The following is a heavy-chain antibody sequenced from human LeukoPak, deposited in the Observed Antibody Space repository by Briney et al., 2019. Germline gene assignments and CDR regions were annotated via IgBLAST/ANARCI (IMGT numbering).Heavy chain of an antibody. D-gene: IGHD3-10*01. CDR1: GFTFRSYA. V-gene: IGHV3-23*01. Sequence: PGGPLRLSCAASGFTFRSYAMSWVRQAPGKGLEWVSVISGSGLSTYYADSVKGRFTISRDNSKNTLYLQMNSLRAEDTAVYYCAKDIHYYGSDNYDQGPAYYYMDVWGKGTTVTVSS. CDR3: AKDIHYYGSDNYDQGPAYYYMDV. J-gene: IGHJ6*03. CDR2: ISGSGLST.